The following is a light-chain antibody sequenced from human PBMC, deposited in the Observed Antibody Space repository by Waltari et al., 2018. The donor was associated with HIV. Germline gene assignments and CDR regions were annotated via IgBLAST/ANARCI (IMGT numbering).Light chain of an antibody. CDR1: HNILYSSTNKNF. CDR2: CAS. Sequence: DIVMTKFPDSLAVSLGVRATINCKSSHNILYSSTNKNFLAWYQQKPGQPPKLRLYCASTRDSWVPDRFSGSGSGTDFTLTISSLQAEDVAIYYCQQYYSTPLTFGGGTKVE. J-gene: IGKJ4*01. CDR3: QQYYSTPLT. V-gene: IGKV4-1*01.